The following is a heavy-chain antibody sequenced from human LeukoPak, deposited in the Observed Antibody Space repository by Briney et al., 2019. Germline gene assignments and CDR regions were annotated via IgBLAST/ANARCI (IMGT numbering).Heavy chain of an antibody. CDR1: GFTFSSFW. CDR2: IKQDGSEK. Sequence: PGGSLRPSCAASGFTFSSFWLSWVRQAPGKGLEWVANIKQDGSEKYYVDSVKGRFTISRDNAKNSLYLQMNSLRAEDTAVYYCARSLRTFDYWGQGTLVTVSS. V-gene: IGHV3-7*01. J-gene: IGHJ4*02. CDR3: ARSLRTFDY. D-gene: IGHD4-17*01.